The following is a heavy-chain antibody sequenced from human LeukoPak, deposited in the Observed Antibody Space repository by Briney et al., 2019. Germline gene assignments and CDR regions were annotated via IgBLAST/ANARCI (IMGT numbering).Heavy chain of an antibody. CDR3: ASYYYDSSGYYPLHFDY. D-gene: IGHD3-22*01. J-gene: IGHJ4*02. Sequence: ASVKVSCKVSGYTLTELSMHWVRQAPGIGLEWMGGFDPEDGETIYAQKFQGRVTMTEDTSTDTAYMELSSLRSEDTAVYYCASYYYDSSGYYPLHFDYWGQGTLVTVSS. V-gene: IGHV1-24*01. CDR2: FDPEDGET. CDR1: GYTLTELS.